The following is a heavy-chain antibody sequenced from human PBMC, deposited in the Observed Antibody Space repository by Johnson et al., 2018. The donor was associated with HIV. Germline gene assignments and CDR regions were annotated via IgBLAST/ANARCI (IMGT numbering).Heavy chain of an antibody. CDR1: GLTVDDYA. CDR2: ISWNSGSI. Sequence: VQLVESGGGVVQPGRSLRLSCAASGLTVDDYAMHWVRQAPGKGLEWVSGISWNSGSIGYADSVKGRFTISRDNSKNTLYLQMNSLRAEDTAVYYCAKGEELQADYDACDIWGQGTMVTVSS. V-gene: IGHV3-9*01. CDR3: AKGEELQADYDACDI. D-gene: IGHD1-26*01. J-gene: IGHJ3*02.